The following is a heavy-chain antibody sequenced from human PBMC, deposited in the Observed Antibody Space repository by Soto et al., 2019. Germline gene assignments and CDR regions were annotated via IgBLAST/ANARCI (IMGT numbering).Heavy chain of an antibody. J-gene: IGHJ6*02. D-gene: IGHD5-18*01. CDR2: INPSGGST. CDR1: GYTFTSYY. Sequence: ASVKVSCKASGYTFTSYYMHWVRQAPGQGLEWMGIINPSGGSTSYAQKFQGRVTMTRDTSTSTVYMELSSLRSEDTAVYYCARDLMDTAMAGEHYYYYYGMDVWGQGTTVTVSS. V-gene: IGHV1-46*01. CDR3: ARDLMDTAMAGEHYYYYYGMDV.